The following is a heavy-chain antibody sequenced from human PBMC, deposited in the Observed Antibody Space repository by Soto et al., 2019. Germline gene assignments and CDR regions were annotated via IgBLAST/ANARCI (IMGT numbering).Heavy chain of an antibody. Sequence: EVHLEESGGGLVQPGGSLRLSCAASGFTFSAYWMNWVRQAPGKGLEWVANINEDGSECNDVDSVKGRFTISRDNAKNSLFLQMNALRVEDTAVYYCARTGDGHHDFLDYWGQGILVSVSS. J-gene: IGHJ4*02. D-gene: IGHD1-1*01. CDR2: INEDGSEC. CDR3: ARTGDGHHDFLDY. CDR1: GFTFSAYW. V-gene: IGHV3-7*01.